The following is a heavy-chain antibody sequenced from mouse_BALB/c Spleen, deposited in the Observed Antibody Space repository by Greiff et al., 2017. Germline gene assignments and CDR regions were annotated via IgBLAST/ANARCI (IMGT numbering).Heavy chain of an antibody. J-gene: IGHJ4*01. CDR3: ARVLTRDSIDY. Sequence: QVQLQQSGAELVRPGASVKLSCKASGYTFTTYWMNWVKQRPGQGLEWIGHIFPGSGSTNYNEMFEGKATLTVDTSSSTAYMQLSSLTSEDSAVYYCARVLTRDSIDYWGQGTSLTVSS. CDR2: IFPGSGST. CDR1: GYTFTTYW. D-gene: IGHD3-1*01. V-gene: IGHV1S40*01.